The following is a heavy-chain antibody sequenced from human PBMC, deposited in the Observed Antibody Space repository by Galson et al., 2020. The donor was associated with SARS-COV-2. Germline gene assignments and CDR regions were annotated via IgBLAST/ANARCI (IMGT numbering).Heavy chain of an antibody. CDR3: ARGDMGNDYFDY. CDR2: IYSEGSST. J-gene: IGHJ4*02. Sequence: ALHGESLKISCAVSGFTFSSYWMHWVRQAPGKGLVWVSRIYSEGSSTSYADSVKGRFTISGDNAKNTLYLQMNSLRAEDTAVYYCARGDMGNDYFDYWGQGTLVTGSS. V-gene: IGHV3-74*01. CDR1: GFTFSSYW. D-gene: IGHD7-27*01.